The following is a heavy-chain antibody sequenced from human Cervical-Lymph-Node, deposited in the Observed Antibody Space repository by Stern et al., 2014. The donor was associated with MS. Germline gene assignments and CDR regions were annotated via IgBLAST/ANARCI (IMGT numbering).Heavy chain of an antibody. CDR3: TKDTYGPEDY. CDR2: INRDGTTI. J-gene: IGHJ4*02. CDR1: GFTFRNYC. D-gene: IGHD3-10*01. Sequence: EMQLVESGGGLVQPGGALRLSCVASGFTFRNYCMHWVRQGPGKGLVCVARINRDGTTITHADSVKGRFTISRDNAKNTLYLQMNSLRVEDTAVYYCTKDTYGPEDYWGQGTSVTVSS. V-gene: IGHV3-74*02.